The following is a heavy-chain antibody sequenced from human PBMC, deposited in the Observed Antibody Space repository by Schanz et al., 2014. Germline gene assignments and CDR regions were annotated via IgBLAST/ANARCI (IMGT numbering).Heavy chain of an antibody. Sequence: QFQLVQSGADVKKPRSSVRFSCKASGGTFSRLTFSWARQAPGQGLEWMGRVIPILGVTHYAQKFQGRVTTTADKSTTTAYMELNSLNSDDTAVYYCATLDYADSVSWGQGTLVTVSS. CDR3: ATLDYADSVS. J-gene: IGHJ5*02. CDR1: GGTFSRLT. D-gene: IGHD4-17*01. V-gene: IGHV1-69*02. CDR2: VIPILGVT.